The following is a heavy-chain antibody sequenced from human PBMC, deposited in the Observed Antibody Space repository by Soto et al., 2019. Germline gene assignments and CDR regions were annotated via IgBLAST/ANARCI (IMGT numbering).Heavy chain of an antibody. V-gene: IGHV3-23*01. CDR2: ISGSGEDI. CDR1: GFTVSSNY. Sequence: GGSLRLSCASSGFTVSSNYMSWVRQAPGKGLEWVSVISGSGEDIYYADSVKGRFTISRDNSKNTLYLQMNSLRADDTAVYYCAKEFPLLCCSATCYAPYDYWGKGTLVTVSS. CDR3: AKEFPLLCCSATCYAPYDY. J-gene: IGHJ4*02. D-gene: IGHD2-2*01.